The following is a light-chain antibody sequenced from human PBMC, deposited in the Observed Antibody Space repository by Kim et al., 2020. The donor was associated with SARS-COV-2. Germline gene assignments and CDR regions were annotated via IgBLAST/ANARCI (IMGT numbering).Light chain of an antibody. CDR3: QQYYSTPIT. J-gene: IGKJ5*01. CDR2: WAS. Sequence: ATINCKSRQSVLYSSNTKNYLAWYQQKPGQPPKLLIYWASTRESGVPDRFSGSGSGTDFTLTISSLQAEDVAVYYCQQYYSTPITFGQGTRLEIK. CDR1: QSVLYSSNTKNY. V-gene: IGKV4-1*01.